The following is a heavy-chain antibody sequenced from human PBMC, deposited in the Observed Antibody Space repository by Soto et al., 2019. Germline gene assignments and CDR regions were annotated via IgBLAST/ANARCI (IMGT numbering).Heavy chain of an antibody. CDR2: VYYSGST. CDR3: ARHFQGTLFDY. V-gene: IGHV4-39*01. CDR1: GGSISSSSYY. J-gene: IGHJ4*02. D-gene: IGHD3-10*01. Sequence: QLQLQESGPGLVKPSDTLSLTCTVSGGSISSSSYYWGWIRQPPGKGLEWIGGVYYSGSTYYNPSLKSRVTISVDTSKTQFSLKLSSVTAADTAVYYCARHFQGTLFDYWGQGTLVTVSS.